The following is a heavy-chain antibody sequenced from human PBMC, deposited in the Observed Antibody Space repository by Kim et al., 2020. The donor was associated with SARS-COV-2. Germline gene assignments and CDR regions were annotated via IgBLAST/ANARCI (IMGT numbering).Heavy chain of an antibody. D-gene: IGHD3-10*01. CDR2: IYYSGST. Sequence: SETLSLTCTVSGGSISSSSYYWGWIRQPPGKGLEWIGSIYYSGSTYYNPSLKSRVTISVDTSKNQFSLKLSSVTAADTAVYYCARRYDYYGSGSYYRRWFDPWGQGTLVTVSS. CDR3: ARRYDYYGSGSYYRRWFDP. V-gene: IGHV4-39*01. J-gene: IGHJ5*02. CDR1: GGSISSSSYY.